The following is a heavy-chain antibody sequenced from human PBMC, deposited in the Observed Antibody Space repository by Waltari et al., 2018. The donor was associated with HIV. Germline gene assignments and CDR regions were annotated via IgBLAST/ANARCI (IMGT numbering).Heavy chain of an antibody. CDR1: GFTFSSYD. CDR2: IGAAGDT. V-gene: IGHV3-13*01. J-gene: IGHJ4*01. Sequence: EVQLIESGGGFVQPGGSLRLLCAASGFTFSSYDMHWVRQIRGGAPEWVSAIGAAGDTHYVGSVKGRFTISRDNAKSSLFLQMNSLRAEDTAVYYCTRVATRSYFDSWGHGTLVTVSS. CDR3: TRVATRSYFDS.